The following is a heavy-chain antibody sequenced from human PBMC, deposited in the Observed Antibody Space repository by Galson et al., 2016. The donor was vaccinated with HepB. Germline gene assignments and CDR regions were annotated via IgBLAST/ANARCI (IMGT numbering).Heavy chain of an antibody. V-gene: IGHV4-59*01. CDR2: VSYSGDT. J-gene: IGHJ5*02. CDR3: ARDSRYSSNLLFDP. Sequence: SETLSLTCIVSGDSISGYHWNWIRQTPGKGLEWIGYVSYSGDTHYNPSLKSRVTISVDTSENQFTLNLTSVTTADTAIYYCARDSRYSSNLLFDPWGQGILVTVSS. D-gene: IGHD6-13*01. CDR1: GDSISGYH.